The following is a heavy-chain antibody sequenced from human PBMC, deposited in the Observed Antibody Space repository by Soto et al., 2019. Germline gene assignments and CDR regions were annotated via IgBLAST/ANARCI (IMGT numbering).Heavy chain of an antibody. CDR1: GDSVSSYSAA. CDR2: TYYRSKWSS. CDR3: AGGWPRFDP. D-gene: IGHD6-19*01. Sequence: PSQALSLTCAISGDSVSSYSAAWSWIRQSPSRGLEWLGRTYYRSKWSSVYAESVKSRITFNADTAKNQFSLQLNSVTPEDTAVYYCAGGWPRFDPWGQGILVTVSS. J-gene: IGHJ5*02. V-gene: IGHV6-1*01.